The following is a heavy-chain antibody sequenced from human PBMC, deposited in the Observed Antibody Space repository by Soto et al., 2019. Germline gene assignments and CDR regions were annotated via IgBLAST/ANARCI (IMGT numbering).Heavy chain of an antibody. J-gene: IGHJ4*02. Sequence: EVQLLESGGDLVQPGGSLRLSCVASGFTLGSRAMSWVRQAPGEGLEWVSTITDSGGDTKYADSVRGRFTISRANSKNTLFLQMSSLRAEGSAVYYCARGSKESYPGSRVFDFWGRGTLVTVSS. D-gene: IGHD3-10*01. CDR1: GFTLGSRA. V-gene: IGHV3-23*01. CDR2: ITDSGGDT. CDR3: ARGSKESYPGSRVFDF.